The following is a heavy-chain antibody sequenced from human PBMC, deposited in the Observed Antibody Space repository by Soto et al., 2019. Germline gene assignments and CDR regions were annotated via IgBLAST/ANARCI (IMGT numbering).Heavy chain of an antibody. CDR1: GYTIRTFA. CDR3: VREYTGFDP. Sequence: ASVKVSCKASGYTIRTFAIHWVRQAPGEGLEWVGWVTAGTGDTKYAQKFQGRVTITRNISATTAYMELSYLTSEDTAVYYCVREYTGFDPWGQGTLVTVSS. D-gene: IGHD1-1*01. CDR2: VTAGTGDT. V-gene: IGHV1-3*01. J-gene: IGHJ5*02.